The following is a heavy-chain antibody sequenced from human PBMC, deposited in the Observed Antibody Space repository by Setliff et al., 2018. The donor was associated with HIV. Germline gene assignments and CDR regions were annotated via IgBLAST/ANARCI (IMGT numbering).Heavy chain of an antibody. V-gene: IGHV3-23*01. CDR2: ISGSGGST. D-gene: IGHD1-26*01. J-gene: IGHJ5*02. CDR1: GFRFRTYA. Sequence: GGSLRLSCVASGFRFRTYAMSWVRQSQGKGLEWVSAISGSGGSTYYADSVKGRFTISRDNSKNTLYLQLNSLRAEDTAVYYCAKDLGRVDWFDPWGPGTLVTV. CDR3: AKDLGRVDWFDP.